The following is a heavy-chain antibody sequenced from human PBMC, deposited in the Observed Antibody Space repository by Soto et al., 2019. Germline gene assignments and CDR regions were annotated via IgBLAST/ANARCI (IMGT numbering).Heavy chain of an antibody. Sequence: EVQLLESGGCLVQPGGSLRLSCAASGFTFSSYAMSWVRQAPGKGLEWGSAISDSGGSTYYADSVKGRFTISRDNSKNTMYLQMHSLRAEDTAVYYCSKDRGIYGYYADLLFDSWGQGTLVTVSS. CDR2: ISDSGGST. D-gene: IGHD4-17*01. J-gene: IGHJ4*02. V-gene: IGHV3-23*01. CDR1: GFTFSSYA. CDR3: SKDRGIYGYYADLLFDS.